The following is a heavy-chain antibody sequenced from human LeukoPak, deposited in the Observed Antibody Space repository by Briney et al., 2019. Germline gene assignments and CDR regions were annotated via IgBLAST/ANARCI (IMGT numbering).Heavy chain of an antibody. J-gene: IGHJ4*02. V-gene: IGHV1-18*01. D-gene: IGHD5-18*01. CDR1: GYTFTTHA. CDR2: ISAYGGNT. CDR3: ARDSSYNYGDY. Sequence: GASVKVSCKASGYTFTTHAISWVRQAPGQRLEWMGWISAYGGNTNYAQNLQGRVTMTTDTSTSTAYMELRRLRSADTAVYYCARDSSYNYGDYWGQGTLVTVSS.